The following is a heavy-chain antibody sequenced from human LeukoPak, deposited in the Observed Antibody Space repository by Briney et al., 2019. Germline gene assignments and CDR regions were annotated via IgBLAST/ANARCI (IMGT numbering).Heavy chain of an antibody. Sequence: GRSLRLSCAASGFSFSNHAVHWVRQAPGKGLEWVAVISSDGSSKYYADSVKGRFTISRDNSKNTLYLQMNSLRTEDTAVYYCARDKEDTALHYFDYWGQGTLVTVSS. V-gene: IGHV3-30-3*01. J-gene: IGHJ4*02. D-gene: IGHD5-18*01. CDR2: ISSDGSSK. CDR1: GFSFSNHA. CDR3: ARDKEDTALHYFDY.